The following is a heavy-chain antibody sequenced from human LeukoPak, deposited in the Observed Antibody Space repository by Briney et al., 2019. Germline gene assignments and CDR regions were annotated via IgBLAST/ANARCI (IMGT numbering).Heavy chain of an antibody. CDR1: GYTFTGYY. D-gene: IGHD1-26*01. Sequence: ASVTVSCKASGYTFTGYYIHWVRQAPGQGLEWMGWINPNNGGTNYVQKFQGWVTMTRDTSISTAYVELSRLRSNDTAVYYCARDRHSGNYYLDYWGQGTLVTVSS. V-gene: IGHV1-2*04. J-gene: IGHJ4*02. CDR2: INPNNGGT. CDR3: ARDRHSGNYYLDY.